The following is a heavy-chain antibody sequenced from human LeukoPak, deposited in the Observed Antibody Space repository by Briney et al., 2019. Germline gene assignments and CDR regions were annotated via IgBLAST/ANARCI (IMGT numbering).Heavy chain of an antibody. V-gene: IGHV4-59*01. CDR3: ARVLRAPMNCSFDI. D-gene: IGHD2-21*02. CDR2: IYYSGST. CDR1: GGSINSYY. Sequence: SETLSLTCTVSGGSINSYYWSWIRQPPGKGLEWIGYIYYSGSTNYNPSLKSRVTISVDTSKNQFSLKLSSVTAADTAVYYCARVLRAPMNCSFDIWGQGTMVTVSS. J-gene: IGHJ3*02.